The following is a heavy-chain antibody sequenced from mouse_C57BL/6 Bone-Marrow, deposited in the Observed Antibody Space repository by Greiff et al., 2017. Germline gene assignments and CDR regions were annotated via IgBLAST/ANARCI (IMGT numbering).Heavy chain of an antibody. V-gene: IGHV1-26*01. CDR1: GYTFTDYY. J-gene: IGHJ2*01. CDR3: ASVAVFDY. Sequence: VQLQQSGPELVKPGASVKISCKASGYTFTDYYMNWVKQSHGKSLEWIGDINPNNGGTSYNQKFKGKATLTVDKSSSTAYMELRSLTSEDSAVDDGASVAVFDYRGQGATLTVSA. D-gene: IGHD1-1*01. CDR2: INPNNGGT.